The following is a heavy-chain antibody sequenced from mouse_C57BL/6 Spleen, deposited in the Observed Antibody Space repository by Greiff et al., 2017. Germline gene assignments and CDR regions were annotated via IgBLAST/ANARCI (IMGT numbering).Heavy chain of an antibody. CDR3: ARGSCYWYFDV. D-gene: IGHD1-1*01. CDR1: GFTFSDYY. J-gene: IGHJ1*03. V-gene: IGHV5-16*01. Sequence: EVKVVESEGGLVQPGRSMKLSCTASGFTFSDYYMAWVRQVPEKGLEWVANINYDGSSTYYLDPLKSRFIISRDNAKNNLDLQMSSLKSEDTATYYCARGSCYWYFDVWGKGTTVTVSA. CDR2: INYDGSST.